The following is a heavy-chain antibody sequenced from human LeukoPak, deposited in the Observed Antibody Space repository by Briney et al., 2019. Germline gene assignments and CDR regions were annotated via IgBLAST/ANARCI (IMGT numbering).Heavy chain of an antibody. V-gene: IGHV4-39*01. J-gene: IGHJ4*02. D-gene: IGHD6-19*01. CDR2: IYYSGST. CDR3: ARLDLIAVAGAFDY. Sequence: SETLSLTCTVSGGSISSSSYYWGWIRQPPGKGLEWIGSIYYSGSTYYNPSLKSRVTISVDTSKNQFSLKLSSVTAADTAVYYCARLDLIAVAGAFDYWGQGTLVTVSS. CDR1: GGSISSSSYY.